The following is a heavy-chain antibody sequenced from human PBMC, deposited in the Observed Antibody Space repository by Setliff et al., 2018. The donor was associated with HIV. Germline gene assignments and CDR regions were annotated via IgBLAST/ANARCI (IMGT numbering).Heavy chain of an antibody. CDR2: IYYSGST. J-gene: IGHJ5*02. Sequence: SETLSLTCTVSGGSISSSSNYWGWIRQPPGKGLEWIGNIYYSGSTYYNPSLKSRVTISVDMSKSQFSLRLTSVTAADTAMYYCAGHDFWSGYHNWFDPWGQGTLVTVSS. V-gene: IGHV4-39*01. D-gene: IGHD3-3*01. CDR3: AGHDFWSGYHNWFDP. CDR1: GGSISSSSNY.